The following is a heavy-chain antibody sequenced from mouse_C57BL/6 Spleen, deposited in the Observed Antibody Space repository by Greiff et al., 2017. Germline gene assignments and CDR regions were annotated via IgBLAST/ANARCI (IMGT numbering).Heavy chain of an antibody. CDR3: ARSATVVFDY. Sequence: VQLQQPGAELVMPGASVKLSCKASGYTFTSYWMHWVKQRPGQGLEWIGEIDPSDSYTNYNQKFKGKSTLTVDNSSSTAYMQLSSLTSEDSAVYYCARSATVVFDYWGQGTTLTVSS. CDR2: IDPSDSYT. CDR1: GYTFTSYW. V-gene: IGHV1-69*01. D-gene: IGHD1-1*01. J-gene: IGHJ2*01.